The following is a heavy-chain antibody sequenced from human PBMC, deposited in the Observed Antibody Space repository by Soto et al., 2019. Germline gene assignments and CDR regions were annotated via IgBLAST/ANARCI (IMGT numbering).Heavy chain of an antibody. J-gene: IGHJ6*03. Sequence: EVQLVESGGGLVKPGGSLRLSCAASGFTFSSYSMNWVRQAPGKGLEWVSSISSSSSYIYYEDSVKGRFTISRDNAKNPLYLQMNSLRAEDTAVYYCARSGYESYYYYYYMDVWGKGTTVTVSS. V-gene: IGHV3-21*01. CDR1: GFTFSSYS. CDR2: ISSSSSYI. D-gene: IGHD6-25*01. CDR3: ARSGYESYYYYYYMDV.